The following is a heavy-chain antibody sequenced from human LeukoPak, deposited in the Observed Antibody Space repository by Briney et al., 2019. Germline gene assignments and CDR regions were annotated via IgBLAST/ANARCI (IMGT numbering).Heavy chain of an antibody. J-gene: IGHJ6*02. CDR1: GGSISSGGYS. Sequence: PSETLSLTCAVSGGSISSGGYSWSWIRQPPGKGLEWIGEINHSGSTNYNPSLKSRVTISVDTSKNQFSLRLSSVTAADTAVYYCARAYGMDVWGQGTTVTVSS. CDR3: ARAYGMDV. V-gene: IGHV4-34*01. CDR2: INHSGST.